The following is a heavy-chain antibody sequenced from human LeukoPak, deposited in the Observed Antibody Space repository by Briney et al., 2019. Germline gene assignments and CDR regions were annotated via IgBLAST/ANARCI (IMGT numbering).Heavy chain of an antibody. CDR2: IYTSGST. J-gene: IGHJ6*03. CDR1: GGSISSYY. Sequence: SETLSLTCTVSGGSISSYYWSWIRQPAGKGLEWIGRIYTSGSTNYSPSLKSRVTMSVDTSKNQFSLKLSSVTAADTAVYYCARGSIAVAGTDPYYYYYMDVWGKGTTVTVSS. CDR3: ARGSIAVAGTDPYYYYYMDV. D-gene: IGHD6-19*01. V-gene: IGHV4-4*07.